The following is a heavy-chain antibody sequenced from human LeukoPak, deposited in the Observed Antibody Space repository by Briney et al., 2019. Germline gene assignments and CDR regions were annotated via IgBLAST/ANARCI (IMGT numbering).Heavy chain of an antibody. D-gene: IGHD2-15*01. V-gene: IGHV3-48*04. Sequence: GGSLRLSCAASGFAFSSYSMNWVRQAPGKGLEWLSYISGSSNTIYYADSVKGRFTISRDNAKNSQYLQMNSLRAEDTAVYYCARESLGYCSGSTCYYFYMDFWGKGTTVTVSS. CDR3: ARESLGYCSGSTCYYFYMDF. CDR2: ISGSSNTI. J-gene: IGHJ6*03. CDR1: GFAFSSYS.